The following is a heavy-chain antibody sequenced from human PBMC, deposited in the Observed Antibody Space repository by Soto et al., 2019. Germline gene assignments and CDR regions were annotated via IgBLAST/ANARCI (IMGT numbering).Heavy chain of an antibody. CDR1: GFTFSSYG. J-gene: IGHJ6*02. Sequence: PGGSLRLSCAASGFTFSSYGMHWVRQAPGKGLEWVAVIWYDGSNKYYADSVKGRFTISRDNSKNTLYLQMNSLRAEDTAVYYCARMATIPHYYYGMDVWGQGTTVTVSS. D-gene: IGHD5-12*01. CDR2: IWYDGSNK. CDR3: ARMATIPHYYYGMDV. V-gene: IGHV3-33*01.